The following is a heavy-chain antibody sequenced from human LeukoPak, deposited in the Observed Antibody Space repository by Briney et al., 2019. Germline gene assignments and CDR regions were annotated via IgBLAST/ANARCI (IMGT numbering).Heavy chain of an antibody. D-gene: IGHD3-22*01. Sequence: SETLSLTCTVSGGSISSYYWSWIRQPPGKGLEWIGYIYYSGSTNYNPSLKSRVTISVNTSKNQFSLKLSSVTAADTAVYYCASGRYYYDSSGYYYYYYGMDVWGQGTTVTVSS. J-gene: IGHJ6*02. CDR3: ASGRYYYDSSGYYYYYYGMDV. CDR2: IYYSGST. V-gene: IGHV4-59*01. CDR1: GGSISSYY.